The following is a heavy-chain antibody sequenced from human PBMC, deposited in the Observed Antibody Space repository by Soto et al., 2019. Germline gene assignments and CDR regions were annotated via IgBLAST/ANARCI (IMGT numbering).Heavy chain of an antibody. J-gene: IGHJ4*03. CDR3: AKDPLEIQLWPKCYFDC. CDR1: GFPFCRYA. CDR2: ISGSGGST. V-gene: IGHV3-23*01. D-gene: IGHD5-18*01. Sequence: GGSLRLSCAVSGFPFCRYAMRWVRQAPEQWLEWVSAISGSGGSTYYADSVKGRFTISRDNSKNTLYLQMNSLRAEDTAVYYCAKDPLEIQLWPKCYFDCWYQGXLVTVSS.